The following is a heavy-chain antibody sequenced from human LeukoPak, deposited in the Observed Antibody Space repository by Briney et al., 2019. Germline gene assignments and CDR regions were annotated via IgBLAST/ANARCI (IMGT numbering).Heavy chain of an antibody. CDR1: GFSFSTFG. J-gene: IGHJ4*02. CDR3: AKDGELGRGWYGGYDY. Sequence: GGSLRLSCAASGFSFSTFGMHWVRQAPGKGLEWVAVISYDGSNKYYADSVKGRFTISRDNSKNTLYLQMNSLSAEDTAVYYCAKDGELGRGWYGGYDYWGQGTLVTVSS. CDR2: ISYDGSNK. V-gene: IGHV3-30*18. D-gene: IGHD6-19*01.